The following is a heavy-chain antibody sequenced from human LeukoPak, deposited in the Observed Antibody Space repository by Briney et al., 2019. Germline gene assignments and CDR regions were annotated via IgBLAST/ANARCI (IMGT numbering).Heavy chain of an antibody. D-gene: IGHD4-17*01. CDR1: GFTFDDYA. Sequence: GGSLRLSCSASGFTFDDYAVGWFRQAPGKGLEWVGFIRSKAFGGTPEYAASVRGRFTISRDDSKSIAYLQMNSLKTEDTAVYYCTRNTVTVHFDYWSQGTLVTVSS. CDR3: TRNTVTVHFDY. J-gene: IGHJ4*02. CDR2: IRSKAFGGTP. V-gene: IGHV3-49*03.